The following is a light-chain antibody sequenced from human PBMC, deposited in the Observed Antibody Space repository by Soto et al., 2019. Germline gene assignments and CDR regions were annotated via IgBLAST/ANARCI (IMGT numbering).Light chain of an antibody. J-gene: IGLJ1*01. CDR1: SSDVVGYNY. V-gene: IGLV2-14*03. Sequence: QSVLTQRAAVSGSPGQSITISCTGTSSDVVGYNYVSWYQHHPGKAPKLIIYDVSNRPSGVSIRFSGSKSDNTASLTISGLQPEDEADYHCSSYTTSNTRQIVFGTGTKVPVL. CDR2: DVS. CDR3: SSYTTSNTRQIV.